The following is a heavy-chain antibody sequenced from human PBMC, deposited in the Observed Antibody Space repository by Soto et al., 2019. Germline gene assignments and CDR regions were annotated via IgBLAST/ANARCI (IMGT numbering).Heavy chain of an antibody. Sequence: XATLSLTCTVSGGSISSSKYYWGWIRQPPGKGLEWIGSIYYSGSTYYNPSLKSRVAISVDTSKNQFSLKLSSVTAADTAVYYCARGGITRIYQLPPFDPWGQGTLVTVSS. D-gene: IGHD2-2*01. CDR3: ARGGITRIYQLPPFDP. CDR1: GGSISSSKYY. V-gene: IGHV4-39*01. CDR2: IYYSGST. J-gene: IGHJ5*02.